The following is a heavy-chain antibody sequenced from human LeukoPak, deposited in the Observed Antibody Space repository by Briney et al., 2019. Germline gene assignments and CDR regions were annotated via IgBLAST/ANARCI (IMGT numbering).Heavy chain of an antibody. J-gene: IGHJ4*02. D-gene: IGHD3-22*01. CDR2: ISYDGSNK. CDR1: GFTFSSYG. V-gene: IGHV3-30*18. Sequence: PGGSLRLSCAASGFTFSSYGMHWVRQAPGKGLEWVAVISYDGSNKYYADSVKGRFTISRDNSKNTLYLQMNSLRAEDTAVYYCAKDSEARYYYDSSGYYVPGTNYFDYWGQGTLVTVSS. CDR3: AKDSEARYYYDSSGYYVPGTNYFDY.